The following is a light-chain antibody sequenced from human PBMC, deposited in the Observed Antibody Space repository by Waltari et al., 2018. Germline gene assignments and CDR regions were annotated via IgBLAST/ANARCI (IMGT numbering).Light chain of an antibody. J-gene: IGKJ4*01. CDR2: SSS. V-gene: IGKV1-39*01. CDR3: QQSYSAPLA. CDR1: QAISTY. Sequence: DTLMTQSPSSLSASVGDRVTITCRASQAISTYVNCYQQTPGMAPKLLIFSSSPLHRGVSSRFSGSGSGTEFTLTISNLQPDDFATYYCQQSYSAPLAFGGGT.